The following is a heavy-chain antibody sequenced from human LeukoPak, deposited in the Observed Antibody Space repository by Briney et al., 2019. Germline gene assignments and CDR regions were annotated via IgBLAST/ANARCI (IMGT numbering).Heavy chain of an antibody. CDR1: GGSISSYY. V-gene: IGHV4-59*01. CDR3: AKAPVTSCRGVYCYPFDY. Sequence: SETLSLTCTVSGGSISSYYWSWIRQPPGKGLEWIGYIYYSGSTNYNPSLKSRVTISVDTSKNQFSLKLSSVTAADAAVYYCAKAPVTSCRGVYCYPFDYWGQGTLVTVSS. D-gene: IGHD2-21*01. CDR2: IYYSGST. J-gene: IGHJ4*02.